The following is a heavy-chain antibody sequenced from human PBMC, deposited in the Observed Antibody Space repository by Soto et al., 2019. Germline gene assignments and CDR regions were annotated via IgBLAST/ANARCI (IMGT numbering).Heavy chain of an antibody. CDR1: GGSINSSNW. CDR2: IYQSGST. V-gene: IGHV4-4*02. CDR3: ARRYFYENQGVFDV. Sequence: VRLQGSGPGLVAPSGTLYLTCAVSGGSINSSNWWSWVRQSPGKGLEWMGEIYQSGSTKYNPSFRSRFTVSIDKPKSQFSLKLTSVTAADSAVYYCARRYFYENQGVFDVWDQGTKVTVSS. J-gene: IGHJ3*01. D-gene: IGHD3-22*01.